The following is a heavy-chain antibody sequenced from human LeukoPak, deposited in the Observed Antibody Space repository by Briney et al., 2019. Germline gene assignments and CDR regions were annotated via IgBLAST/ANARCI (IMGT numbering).Heavy chain of an antibody. D-gene: IGHD1-26*01. CDR3: ARAGLYSGSYWSQLDY. Sequence: PGGSLRLSCAASGFTFSDYYMSWIRQAPGKGLEWVSYISSSGSTIYYADSVKGRFTISRDNDKNSLYLQMNSLRAEDTAVYYCARAGLYSGSYWSQLDYWGQGTLVTVSS. V-gene: IGHV3-11*01. CDR1: GFTFSDYY. J-gene: IGHJ4*02. CDR2: ISSSGSTI.